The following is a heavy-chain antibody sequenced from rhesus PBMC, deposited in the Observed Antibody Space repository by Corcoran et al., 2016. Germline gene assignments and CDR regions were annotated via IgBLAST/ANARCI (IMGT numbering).Heavy chain of an antibody. D-gene: IGHD2-27*01. CDR3: ARSGYCSGIYCYAYFEF. J-gene: IGHJ1*01. V-gene: IGHV4-65*01. CDR2: FSVSSGIT. Sequence: QVQLQESGPGLVKPSETLSLTCAVSGGSVSSSNWWSWIRQPPGKGLEWIGYFSVSSGITYYNPSLKSRVTISTGTSKNQFSRKLSSVTAADTAVYYCARSGYCSGIYCYAYFEFWGQGALVTVSS. CDR1: GGSVSSSNW.